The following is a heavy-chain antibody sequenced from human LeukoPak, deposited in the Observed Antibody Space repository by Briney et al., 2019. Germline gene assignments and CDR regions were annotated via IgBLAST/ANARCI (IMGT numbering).Heavy chain of an antibody. D-gene: IGHD3-22*01. V-gene: IGHV1-2*02. CDR2: INPNSGGT. CDR1: GYTFTGYY. Sequence: GASVKVSCKASGYTFTGYYMRWVRQAPGQGLEWMGWINPNSGGTNYAQKFQGRVTMTRGTSISTAYMELSRLRSDDTAVYYCARGLYDSSGYHPTWGQGTLVTVSS. CDR3: ARGLYDSSGYHPT. J-gene: IGHJ5*02.